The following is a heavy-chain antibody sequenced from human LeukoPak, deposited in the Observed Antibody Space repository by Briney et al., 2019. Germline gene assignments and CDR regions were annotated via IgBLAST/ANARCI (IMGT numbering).Heavy chain of an antibody. CDR3: ARLRVDYYDSSGAPADY. V-gene: IGHV4-59*08. J-gene: IGHJ4*02. Sequence: SETLSLTCTVSGGSISSYYWSWLRQPPGKGLEWIGYIYYTGNTNYNPSLKSRVTIAVDTSKNHFSLNLSSVTAADTAIYYCARLRVDYYDSSGAPADYWGQGTLVTVSS. CDR1: GGSISSYY. D-gene: IGHD3-22*01. CDR2: IYYTGNT.